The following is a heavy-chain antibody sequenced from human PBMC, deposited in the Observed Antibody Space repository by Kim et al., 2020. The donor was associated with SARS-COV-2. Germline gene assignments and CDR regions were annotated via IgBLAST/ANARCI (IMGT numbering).Heavy chain of an antibody. V-gene: IGHV4-34*01. CDR1: GGSFSGYY. J-gene: IGHJ5*02. CDR2: INHSGST. CDR3: ARYGSGSRGWFDP. Sequence: SETLSLTCAVYGGSFSGYYWSWIRQPPGKGLEWIGEINHSGSTNYNPSLKSRVTISVDTSKNQFSLKLSSVTAADTAVYYCARYGSGSRGWFDPWGQGTLVTVSS. D-gene: IGHD3-10*01.